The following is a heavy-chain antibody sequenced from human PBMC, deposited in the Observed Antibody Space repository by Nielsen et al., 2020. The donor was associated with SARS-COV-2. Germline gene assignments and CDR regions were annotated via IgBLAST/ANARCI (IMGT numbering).Heavy chain of an antibody. J-gene: IGHJ4*02. CDR2: IYYSGST. CDR3: ARRGPSGSYFGAYDY. Sequence: SETLSLTCTVSGGSISSSSYYWGWIRQPPGKGLEWIGSIYYSGSTYYNPSLKSRVTISVDTSKNQFSLKLSSVTAADTAVYYCARRGPSGSYFGAYDYWGQGTLVPSPQ. V-gene: IGHV4-39*01. CDR1: GGSISSSSYY. D-gene: IGHD1-26*01.